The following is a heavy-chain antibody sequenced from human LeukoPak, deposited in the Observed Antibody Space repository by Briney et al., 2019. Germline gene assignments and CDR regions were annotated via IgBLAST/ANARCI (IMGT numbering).Heavy chain of an antibody. Sequence: ASVKVSCKASGYTFTGYYMHWVRQAPGQGLEWMGWINPNSGGTNYAQKFQGRVTMTRDTSISTAYMELSRLRSDDTAVYYCARVGVTVIVVGPDDVFDIWGQGTMVTVSS. CDR2: INPNSGGT. D-gene: IGHD3-22*01. CDR1: GYTFTGYY. J-gene: IGHJ3*02. CDR3: ARVGVTVIVVGPDDVFDI. V-gene: IGHV1-2*02.